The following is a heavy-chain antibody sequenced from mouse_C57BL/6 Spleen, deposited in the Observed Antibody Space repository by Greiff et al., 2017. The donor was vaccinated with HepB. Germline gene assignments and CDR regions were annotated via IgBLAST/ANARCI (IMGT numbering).Heavy chain of an antibody. D-gene: IGHD1-1*01. CDR1: GYTFTSYW. CDR3: ARSHYYGSSNYAMDY. Sequence: VQLQQPGAELVKPGASVKLSCKASGYTFTSYWMHWVNQRPGQGLEWIGMIHPNSGSTNYNEKFKSKATLTVDKSSSTAYMQLSSLTSEDSAVYYCARSHYYGSSNYAMDYWGQGTSVTVSS. CDR2: IHPNSGST. J-gene: IGHJ4*01. V-gene: IGHV1-64*01.